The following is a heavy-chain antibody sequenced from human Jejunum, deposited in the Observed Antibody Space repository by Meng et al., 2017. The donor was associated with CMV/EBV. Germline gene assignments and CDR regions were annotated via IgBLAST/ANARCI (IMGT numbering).Heavy chain of an antibody. CDR1: GYTFTSSS. CDR2: ININTGNP. Sequence: QVQLVQSGSELKKPGDSVKVSCQAAGYTFTSSSMNWVRHAPGQGLEWMGWININTGNPTYAQGFTGRFVFSLDTSVSTAYLQIGSLKADDTAVYYCARGNGWRFDYWGQGTLVTVSS. J-gene: IGHJ4*02. CDR3: ARGNGWRFDY. V-gene: IGHV7-4-1*01. D-gene: IGHD6-19*01.